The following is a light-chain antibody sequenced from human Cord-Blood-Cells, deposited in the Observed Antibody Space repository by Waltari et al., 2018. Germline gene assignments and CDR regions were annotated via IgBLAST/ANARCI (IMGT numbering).Light chain of an antibody. CDR2: YDS. CDR1: NIGSKS. Sequence: SYVLTPPPSVSVAPGKTARITCGGNNIGSKSVHWYQQKPGQAPVLVIYYDSDRPSGIPELFSGSNSGNTATLTISRVEAGDEADYYCQVWDSSSDHPVFGGGTKLTVL. V-gene: IGLV3-21*04. J-gene: IGLJ2*01. CDR3: QVWDSSSDHPV.